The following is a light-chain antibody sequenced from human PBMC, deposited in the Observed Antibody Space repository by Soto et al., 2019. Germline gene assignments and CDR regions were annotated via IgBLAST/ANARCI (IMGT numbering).Light chain of an antibody. CDR2: SIS. CDR1: TGAVTSGYY. J-gene: IGLJ3*02. Sequence: QAVVTQEPSLTVSPGETVTLTCASSTGAVTSGYYPNWFQQKSGQAPRPLIYSISNKHSWTPARFSGSLLGDKAALPLSGVQPEDEAEYYCLLYYGGAQVFGGGTKLTVL. CDR3: LLYYGGAQV. V-gene: IGLV7-43*01.